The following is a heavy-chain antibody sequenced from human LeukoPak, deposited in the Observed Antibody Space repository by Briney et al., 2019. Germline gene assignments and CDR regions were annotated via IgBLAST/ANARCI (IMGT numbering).Heavy chain of an antibody. CDR2: IYYTGFT. Sequence: SETLSLTCTVSGGSISSYYWSWIRQPPGKGLEWIGFIYYTGFTIYNPSLKSRVTISVDTSKNQFSLKLSSVTAADTAVYYCARPSIAAVIGNYFDYWGQGTLVTVSS. CDR1: GGSISSYY. J-gene: IGHJ4*02. V-gene: IGHV4-59*01. D-gene: IGHD6-13*01. CDR3: ARPSIAAVIGNYFDY.